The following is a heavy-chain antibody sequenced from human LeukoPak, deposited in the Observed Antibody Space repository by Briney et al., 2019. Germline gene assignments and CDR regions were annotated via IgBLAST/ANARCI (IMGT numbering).Heavy chain of an antibody. J-gene: IGHJ4*02. D-gene: IGHD6-6*01. CDR2: IYTSGST. CDR3: ARGPSTRIAARFVDYFDY. CDR1: GGSISSYY. V-gene: IGHV4-4*07. Sequence: SETLSLTCTVSGGSISSYYWSWIRQPAGKGLEWIGRIYTSGSTNYNPSLKSRVTMSVDTSKNQFSLKLSSVTAADTAVYYCARGPSTRIAARFVDYFDYWGQGTLVTVSS.